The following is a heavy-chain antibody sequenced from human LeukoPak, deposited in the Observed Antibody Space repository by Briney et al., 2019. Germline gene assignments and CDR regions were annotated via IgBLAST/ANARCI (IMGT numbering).Heavy chain of an antibody. V-gene: IGHV4-34*01. D-gene: IGHD6-6*01. CDR3: ARQSWRIAADPFDP. CDR1: GGSFSGYY. CDR2: INHSGST. Sequence: SETLSLTCAVYGGSFSGYYWSWIRQPPGKGLEWIGEINHSGSTNYNPSLKSRVTISVDTSKNQFSLKLSSVTAADTAVYYCARQSWRIAADPFDPWGQGTLVTVPS. J-gene: IGHJ5*02.